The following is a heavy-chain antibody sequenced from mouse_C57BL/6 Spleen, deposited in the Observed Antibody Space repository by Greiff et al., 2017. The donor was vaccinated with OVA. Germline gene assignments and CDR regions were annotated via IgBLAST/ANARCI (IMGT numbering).Heavy chain of an antibody. J-gene: IGHJ3*01. V-gene: IGHV1-22*01. CDR2: INPNNGGT. D-gene: IGHD3-2*02. CDR3: ARGDSSGYSAWFAY. CDR1: GYTFTDYN. Sequence: VQLQQSGPELVKPGASVKMSCKASGYTFTDYNMHWVKQSHGKSLEWIGYINPNNGGTSYNQTFKGKATFTVHTSSSRTYMELRRLTSEDSAVYYCARGDSSGYSAWFAYWGQGTLVTVSA.